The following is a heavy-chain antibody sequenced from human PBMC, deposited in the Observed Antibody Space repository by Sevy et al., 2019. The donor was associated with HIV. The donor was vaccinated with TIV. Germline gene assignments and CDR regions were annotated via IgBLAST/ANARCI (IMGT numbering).Heavy chain of an antibody. CDR2: ISFDGSNK. CDR3: EKNTAAAGTGGFDY. CDR1: GLIFSHYG. D-gene: IGHD6-13*01. Sequence: GGSLRLSCAASGLIFSHYGMHWVRQAPGKGLEWVAFISFDGSNKYYVDSVKGRFTISRDNSKNTLYLQMNSLRTEDTALYYCEKNTAAAGTGGFDYWGQGTLVTVSS. J-gene: IGHJ4*02. V-gene: IGHV3-30*02.